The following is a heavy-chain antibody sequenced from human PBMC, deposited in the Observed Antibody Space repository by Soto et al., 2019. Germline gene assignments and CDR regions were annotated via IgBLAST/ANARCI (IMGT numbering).Heavy chain of an antibody. D-gene: IGHD5-12*01. CDR3: ARYRGDGYERV. V-gene: IGHV1-69*02. J-gene: IGHJ4*02. CDR2: IIPILGIA. CDR1: GGTFSSYT. Sequence: QVQLVQSGAEVKKPGSSVKVSCKASGGTFSSYTISWVRQAPGQGLEWMGRIIPILGIANYAQKFQGRVTITADKFTWTAYMELSSLRSEDTAVYYCARYRGDGYERVWGQGTLVTVSS.